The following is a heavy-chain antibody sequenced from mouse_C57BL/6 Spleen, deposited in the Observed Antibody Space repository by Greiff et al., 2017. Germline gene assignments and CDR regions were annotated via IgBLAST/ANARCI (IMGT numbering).Heavy chain of an antibody. CDR2: ISNGGGST. CDR1: GFTFSDYY. CDR3: ASTTVGAMDY. D-gene: IGHD1-1*01. J-gene: IGHJ4*01. Sequence: EVKLMESGGGLVQPGGSLKLSCAASGFTFSDYYMYWVRQTPEKRLEWVAYISNGGGSTYYPDTVKGRFTISRDNAKNTLYLQMSRLKSEDTAMYYCASTTVGAMDYWGQGTSVTVSS. V-gene: IGHV5-12*01.